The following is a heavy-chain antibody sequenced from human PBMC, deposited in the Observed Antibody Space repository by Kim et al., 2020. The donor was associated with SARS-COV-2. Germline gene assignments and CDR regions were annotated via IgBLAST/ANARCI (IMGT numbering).Heavy chain of an antibody. CDR3: ARDSSGLSSGYSRNLVASFDY. J-gene: IGHJ4*02. CDR1: GFTFSSYG. CDR2: IWYDGSNK. V-gene: IGHV3-33*01. Sequence: GGSLRLSCAASGFTFSSYGMHWVRQAPGKGLEWVAVIWYDGSNKYYADSVKGRFTISRDKSKNTLYLQMNSLRAEDTAVYYCARDSSGLSSGYSRNLVASFDYWGQGTLVTVSS. D-gene: IGHD3-22*01.